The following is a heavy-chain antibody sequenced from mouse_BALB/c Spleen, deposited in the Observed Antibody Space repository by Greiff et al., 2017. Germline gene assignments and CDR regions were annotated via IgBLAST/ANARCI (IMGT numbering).Heavy chain of an antibody. Sequence: EVKLVESGAELVKPGASVKLSCTASGFNIKDTYMHWVKQRPEQGLEWIGRIDPANGNTKYDPKFQGKATITADTSSNTAYLQLSSLTSEDTAVYYCALLFITTGVARGDYAMDYWGQGTSVTVSS. CDR1: GFNIKDTY. CDR2: IDPANGNT. D-gene: IGHD1-1*01. V-gene: IGHV14-3*02. J-gene: IGHJ4*01. CDR3: ALLFITTGVARGDYAMDY.